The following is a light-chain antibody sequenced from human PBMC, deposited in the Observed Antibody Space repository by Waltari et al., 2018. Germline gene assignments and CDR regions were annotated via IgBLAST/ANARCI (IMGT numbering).Light chain of an antibody. J-gene: IGLJ1*01. CDR1: ALPKQY. V-gene: IGLV3-25*03. Sequence: YELTQPPSVSVSPGQTARITCSGDALPKQYAYWYQQKPGQAPVLVIYKDSERPSGIPERFSGSSSGTTVTLTISGVQAEDEADYYCQSADSSGTYVFGTGTKVTVL. CDR2: KDS. CDR3: QSADSSGTYV.